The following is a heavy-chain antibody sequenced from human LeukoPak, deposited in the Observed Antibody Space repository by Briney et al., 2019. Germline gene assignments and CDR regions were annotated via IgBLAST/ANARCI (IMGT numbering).Heavy chain of an antibody. CDR1: GGSISSYY. V-gene: IGHV4-4*07. J-gene: IGHJ3*02. CDR2: IYTSGST. Sequence: SETLSLTCTVSGGSISSYYWSWIRQPAGKGLEWIGRIYTSGSTNYNPSLKSRVTMSVDTSKNQFSLKLSSVTAADTAVYYCARLLSSSGWYISDAFDIWGQGTMVTVSS. D-gene: IGHD6-19*01. CDR3: ARLLSSSGWYISDAFDI.